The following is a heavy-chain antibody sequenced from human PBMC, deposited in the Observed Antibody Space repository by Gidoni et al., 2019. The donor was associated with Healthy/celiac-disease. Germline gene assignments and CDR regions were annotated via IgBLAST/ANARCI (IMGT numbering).Heavy chain of an antibody. CDR1: GFTFSSYW. V-gene: IGHV3-74*01. CDR3: AREVRDGWLADY. J-gene: IGHJ4*02. CDR2: INSDGSST. Sequence: EVQLVESGGGLVQPGGSLSLSCAASGFTFSSYWMHWVRQAPGKGLVWVSRINSDGSSTSYADSVKGRFTISRDNAKNTLYLQMNSLRAEDTAVYYCAREVRDGWLADYWGQGTLVTVSS. D-gene: IGHD6-19*01.